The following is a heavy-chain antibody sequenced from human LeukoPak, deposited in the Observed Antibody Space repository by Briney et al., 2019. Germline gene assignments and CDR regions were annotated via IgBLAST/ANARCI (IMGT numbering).Heavy chain of an antibody. Sequence: GASVKVSCKASGGTWSSYAISWVRQAPGQGLELMGGSIPIFGTANYAQKFQGRVTITADESTSTAYMELSSLRSEDTAVYYCAREVVPAAIGGGYAFDIWGQGTMVTVSS. D-gene: IGHD2-2*01. CDR2: SIPIFGTA. CDR3: AREVVPAAIGGGYAFDI. V-gene: IGHV1-69*13. CDR1: GGTWSSYA. J-gene: IGHJ3*02.